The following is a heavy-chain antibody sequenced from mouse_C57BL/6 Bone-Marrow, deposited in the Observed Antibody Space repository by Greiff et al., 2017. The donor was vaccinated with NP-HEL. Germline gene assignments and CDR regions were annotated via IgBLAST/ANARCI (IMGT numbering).Heavy chain of an antibody. J-gene: IGHJ2*01. CDR3: ARFWDGGGFDY. Sequence: VQLKESGAELVRPGASVKLSCKASGYTFTDYYINWVKQRPGQGLEWIARIYPGSGNTYYNEKFKGKATLTAEKSSSTAYMQLSSLTSEDSAVYFCARFWDGGGFDYWGQGTTLTVSS. CDR2: IYPGSGNT. CDR1: GYTFTDYY. V-gene: IGHV1-76*01. D-gene: IGHD4-1*01.